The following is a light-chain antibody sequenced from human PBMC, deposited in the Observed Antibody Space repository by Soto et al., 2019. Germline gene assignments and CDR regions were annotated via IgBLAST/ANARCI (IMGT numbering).Light chain of an antibody. CDR2: GAS. V-gene: IGKV3-20*01. Sequence: EIGLKQSPGTLSLSPGERATLSCRASQSVSSSYLAWYQQKPGQAPRLLIYGASSRATGISDRFSCSGSGTDFTLTISRLEPEDFAVYDCHQYGSSSWTFGQGTKVEIK. CDR1: QSVSSSY. CDR3: HQYGSSSWT. J-gene: IGKJ1*01.